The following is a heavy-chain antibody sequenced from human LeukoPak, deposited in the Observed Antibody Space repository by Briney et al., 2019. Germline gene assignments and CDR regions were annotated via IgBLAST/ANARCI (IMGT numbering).Heavy chain of an antibody. V-gene: IGHV3-30*04. J-gene: IGHJ6*02. CDR2: ISYDGSNK. Sequence: GGSLRLSCAASGFTFSSYAMHWVRQAPGKGLEWVAVISYDGSNKYYADSVKGRFTISRDNSKNTLYLQMNSLRAEDTAVYYCARRNHDSGGYPAYGMDVWGQGTTVTVSS. CDR3: ARRNHDSGGYPAYGMDV. CDR1: GFTFSSYA. D-gene: IGHD3-22*01.